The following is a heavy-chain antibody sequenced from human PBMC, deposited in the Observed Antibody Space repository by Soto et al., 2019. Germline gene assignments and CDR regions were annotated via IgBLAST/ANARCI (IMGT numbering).Heavy chain of an antibody. J-gene: IGHJ5*02. CDR3: ARRSEWFDP. Sequence: PSETLSLTCTVSGGSISSYYWSWIRQPPGKGLEWIGYIYYSGSTNYNPSLKSRVIISVDTSKNQFSLKLSSVTAADTAVYYCARRSEWFDPWGQGTLVTVSS. CDR1: GGSISSYY. D-gene: IGHD3-10*01. V-gene: IGHV4-59*08. CDR2: IYYSGST.